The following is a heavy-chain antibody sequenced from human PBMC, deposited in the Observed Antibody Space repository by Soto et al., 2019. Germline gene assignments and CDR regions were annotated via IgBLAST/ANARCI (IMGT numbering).Heavy chain of an antibody. CDR3: ARDLLVGRDGYGGY. V-gene: IGHV3-33*01. D-gene: IGHD4-17*01. J-gene: IGHJ4*02. CDR2: IWYDGSNK. CDR1: GFTFSSYG. Sequence: GGSLRLSCAASGFTFSSYGMHWVRQAPGKGLEWVAVIWYDGSNKYYADSVKGRFTISRDNSKNTLYLQMNSLRAEDTAVYYCARDLLVGRDGYGGYWGQGTLVTVSS.